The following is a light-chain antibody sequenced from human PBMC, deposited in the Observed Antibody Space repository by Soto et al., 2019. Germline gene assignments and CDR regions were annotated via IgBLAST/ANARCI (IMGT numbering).Light chain of an antibody. V-gene: IGKV1-16*02. CDR3: QQYHSWPAT. Sequence: DIQMTQSPSSLSASVGDTVTITCRASQETGNFFAWFQQKPGKAPKSLISDASSLQSGVPSKFSVSGSGTDVTLTINSLQPEDFATYYCQQYHSWPATFGGGTKVEI. J-gene: IGKJ4*01. CDR1: QETGNF. CDR2: DAS.